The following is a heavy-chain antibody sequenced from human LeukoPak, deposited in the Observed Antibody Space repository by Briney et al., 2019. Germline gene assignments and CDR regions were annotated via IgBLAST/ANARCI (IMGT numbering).Heavy chain of an antibody. CDR2: IYYSGST. D-gene: IGHD3-9*01. CDR1: GGSISSDGYY. Sequence: SQTLSLTCTVSGGSISSDGYYWSWIRQHPGKGLEWIGYIYYSGSTYYNPSLKSRVTISVDTSKNQFSLKLSSVTAADTAVYYCARIYYDILTGYVTFDYWGQGTLVTVSS. V-gene: IGHV4-31*03. CDR3: ARIYYDILTGYVTFDY. J-gene: IGHJ4*02.